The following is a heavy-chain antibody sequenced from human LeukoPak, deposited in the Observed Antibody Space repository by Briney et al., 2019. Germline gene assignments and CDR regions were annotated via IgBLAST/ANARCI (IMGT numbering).Heavy chain of an antibody. CDR3: AREGNGLLSKDLDY. V-gene: IGHV1-2*02. Sequence: ASVTVSCTASGYTFTDYYIHWVRQAPGQGLEWMGYINPHSGGTSSPQKFQGRVTMTTDASISTAYMELSRLTSDDTAVYYCAREGNGLLSKDLDYWGQGTLVTVSS. D-gene: IGHD2-15*01. CDR2: INPHSGGT. CDR1: GYTFTDYY. J-gene: IGHJ4*02.